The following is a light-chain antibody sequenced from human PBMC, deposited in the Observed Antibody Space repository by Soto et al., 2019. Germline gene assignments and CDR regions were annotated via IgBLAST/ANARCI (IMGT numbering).Light chain of an antibody. CDR1: QSISSY. V-gene: IGKV1-39*01. CDR3: QQSYSTPPT. Sequence: DIQMTQSPSSLSASVGDRVTITCRASQSISSYLNWYQQKPGKAPKLLIYAASSLQSGVPSRFSGSVSGTDFTLTISSLQPEDFPTYYCQQSYSTPPTFGQGTQVEIK. J-gene: IGKJ1*01. CDR2: AAS.